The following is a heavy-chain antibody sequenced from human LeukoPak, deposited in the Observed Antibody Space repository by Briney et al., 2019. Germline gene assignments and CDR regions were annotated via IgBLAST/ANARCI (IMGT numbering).Heavy chain of an antibody. CDR2: IRYDGSNK. CDR3: AKASAGSSWYLGDDY. J-gene: IGHJ4*02. D-gene: IGHD6-13*01. CDR1: GFTFSSFG. V-gene: IGHV3-30*02. Sequence: GGSLRLSCAASGFTFSSFGMHWVRQAPGKGLGWVAFIRYDGSNKYYADSVKGRFTTSRDNSKNTLYLQMNSLRAEDTAVYYCAKASAGSSWYLGDDYWGQGSLVTVSS.